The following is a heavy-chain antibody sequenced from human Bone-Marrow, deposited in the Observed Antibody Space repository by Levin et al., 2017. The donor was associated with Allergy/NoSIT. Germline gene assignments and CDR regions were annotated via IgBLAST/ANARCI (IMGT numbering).Heavy chain of an antibody. J-gene: IGHJ5*02. CDR1: GYAYTKYA. V-gene: IGHV1-46*01. D-gene: IGHD2-15*01. Sequence: ASVKVSCKASGYAYTKYALHWLRQAPGQGPEWLGMINPTSDGTDYAEKFQYRVNMTRDTSTRTFYMELSGLRSEDTATYYCASAVGMAGWSMLGWFDPWDQGTPVIVSS. CDR2: INPTSDGT. CDR3: ASAVGMAGWSMLGWFDP.